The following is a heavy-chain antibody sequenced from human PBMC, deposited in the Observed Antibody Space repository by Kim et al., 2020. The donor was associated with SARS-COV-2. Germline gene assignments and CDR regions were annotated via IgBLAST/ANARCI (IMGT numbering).Heavy chain of an antibody. Sequence: ASGKVSGKASGYTFTSYAMHWVRQAPGQRLEWMGWINAGNGNTKYSQKFQGRVTITRDTSASTAYMELSSLRSEDTAVYYCARDWRSPRTYCSGCSCYSYSFDYWGQGPLVTVSS. CDR2: INAGNGNT. V-gene: IGHV1-3*01. J-gene: IGHJ4*02. CDR1: GYTFTSYA. D-gene: IGHD2-15*01. CDR3: ARDWRSPRTYCSGCSCYSYSFDY.